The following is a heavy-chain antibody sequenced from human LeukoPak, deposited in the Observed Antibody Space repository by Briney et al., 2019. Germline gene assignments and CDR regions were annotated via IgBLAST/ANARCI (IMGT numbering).Heavy chain of an antibody. V-gene: IGHV3-23*01. Sequence: GGSLRLSCVASGVTLSNYAMSWARQAPGKGLEWVSGISSSGSGGSTYYADSVKGRFTISRDNSKNTLYLQMNSLRAEDTAVYYCAKVLVGSGWSGGYYYYYGMDVWGQGTTVTVSS. CDR1: GVTLSNYA. CDR3: AKVLVGSGWSGGYYYYYGMDV. D-gene: IGHD6-19*01. CDR2: ISSSGSGGST. J-gene: IGHJ6*02.